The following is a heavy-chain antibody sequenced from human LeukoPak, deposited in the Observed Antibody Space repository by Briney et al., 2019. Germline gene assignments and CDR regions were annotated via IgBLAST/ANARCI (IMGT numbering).Heavy chain of an antibody. J-gene: IGHJ4*02. CDR3: ARYCSSTSCYFY. D-gene: IGHD2-2*01. CDR1: GYSISSSYY. V-gene: IGHV4-38-2*02. CDR2: IYRSGST. Sequence: SETLSLTCTVAGYSISSSYYWAWIRQPPGKGLEWIGSIYRSGSTYYNPPLKSRVTISVDTSKNQFSLKLSSVTAADTAVYYCARYCSSTSCYFYWGQGTLVTVSS.